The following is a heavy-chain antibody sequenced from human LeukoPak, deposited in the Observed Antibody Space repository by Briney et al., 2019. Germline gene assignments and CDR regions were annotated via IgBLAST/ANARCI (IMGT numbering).Heavy chain of an antibody. CDR3: ARGFRHGQQLGPADY. D-gene: IGHD6-13*01. CDR2: ISAYNGNT. CDR1: GYTFTSYG. Sequence: ASVKVSCKASGYTFTSYGISWVRQAPGQGLEWMGWISAYNGNTNYAQKLQGRVTMTTDTSTSTAYMELRSLRSDDTAVYYCARGFRHGQQLGPADYWGQGTLVTVSS. J-gene: IGHJ4*02. V-gene: IGHV1-18*01.